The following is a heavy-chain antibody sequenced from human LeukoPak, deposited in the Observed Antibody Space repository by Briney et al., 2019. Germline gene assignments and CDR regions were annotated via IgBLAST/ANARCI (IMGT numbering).Heavy chain of an antibody. V-gene: IGHV1-18*01. CDR1: GYTFTSYG. D-gene: IGHD3-22*01. J-gene: IGHJ3*02. CDR2: ISAYNGNT. Sequence: GASVKVSCKASGYTFTSYGISWVRQAPGQGLEWMGWISAYNGNTNYAQKLQGRVTMTTDTSTSTAYMELRSLRSDDTAVYYCARAEGRGYYRVDAFDIWGQGTMVTVSS. CDR3: ARAEGRGYYRVDAFDI.